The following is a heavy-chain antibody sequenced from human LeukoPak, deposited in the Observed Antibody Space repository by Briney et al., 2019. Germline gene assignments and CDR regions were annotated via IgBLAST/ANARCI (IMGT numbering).Heavy chain of an antibody. CDR3: ARGENWFDP. CDR2: INHSGST. V-gene: IGHV4-34*01. CDR1: GGSISSYY. J-gene: IGHJ5*02. Sequence: QTSETLSLTCTVSGGSISSYYWSWIRQPPGKGLEWIGEINHSGSTNYNPPLKSRVTISVDTSKNQFSLKLSSVTAADTAVYYCARGENWFDPWGQGTLVTVSS.